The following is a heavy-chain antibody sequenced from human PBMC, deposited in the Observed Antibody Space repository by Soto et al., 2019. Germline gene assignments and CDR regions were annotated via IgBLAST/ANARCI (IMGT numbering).Heavy chain of an antibody. CDR3: ASMGYHYGSGSYPLDY. Sequence: QVQLQESGPGLVKPSETLSLTCTVSGGSISSYYWTSIRQPPGKGLDWIGFMYNSGSTHYNPSLKSRVTISLDTSQNQCSLNLRSVTAADTAVYYCASMGYHYGSGSYPLDYWGQGTLVTVSS. D-gene: IGHD3-10*01. J-gene: IGHJ4*02. V-gene: IGHV4-59*08. CDR2: MYNSGST. CDR1: GGSISSYY.